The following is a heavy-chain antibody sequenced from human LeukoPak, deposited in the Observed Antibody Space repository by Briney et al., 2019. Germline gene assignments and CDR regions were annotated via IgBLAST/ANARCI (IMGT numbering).Heavy chain of an antibody. D-gene: IGHD5-12*01. CDR3: ARDRDSGYSGYAYEY. CDR2: IIPIFGTA. J-gene: IGHJ4*02. Sequence: ASVKVSCKASGGTFSSYAISWVRQAPGQGLEWMGGIIPIFGTANYAQKFQRRVTITTDESTSTAYMELSSLRSEDTAVYYCARDRDSGYSGYAYEYWGQGTLVTVSS. CDR1: GGTFSSYA. V-gene: IGHV1-69*05.